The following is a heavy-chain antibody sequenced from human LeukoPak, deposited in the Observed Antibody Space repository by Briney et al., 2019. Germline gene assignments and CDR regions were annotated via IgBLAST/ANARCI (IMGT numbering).Heavy chain of an antibody. V-gene: IGHV3-23*01. CDR2: ISGSGDNT. CDR1: GFSFSSYA. Sequence: GGSLRLSCAASGFSFSSYAMSWVRQAPGKGLEWVSGISGSGDNTYYADSVKGRFTISRDNSKSTLYLQMSSLRAEDTAVYYCAKDPLFWSGPFDPWGQGTLVTVSS. J-gene: IGHJ5*02. CDR3: AKDPLFWSGPFDP. D-gene: IGHD3-3*01.